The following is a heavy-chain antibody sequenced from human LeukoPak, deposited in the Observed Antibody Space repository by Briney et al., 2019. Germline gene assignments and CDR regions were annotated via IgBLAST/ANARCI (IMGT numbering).Heavy chain of an antibody. CDR3: ARGPIGGLRKGFDI. D-gene: IGHD1-26*01. CDR2: INTHNGAT. V-gene: IGHV1-2*02. J-gene: IGHJ4*02. Sequence: GASVKVSCKASGNTFAGYYVHWVRQAPGQGLERMGWINTHNGATNYAQHFQGRVTMTTDTAVTTAYMDLDGLISDDAAVYFCARGPIGGLRKGFDIWGQGTLVTVSS. CDR1: GNTFAGYY.